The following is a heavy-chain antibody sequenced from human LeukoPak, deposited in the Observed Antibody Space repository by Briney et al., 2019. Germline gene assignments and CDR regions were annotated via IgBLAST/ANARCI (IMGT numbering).Heavy chain of an antibody. CDR1: GFTFSSYN. D-gene: IGHD1-26*01. J-gene: IGHJ4*02. CDR3: ARDGGGASLDY. V-gene: IGHV3-21*01. CDR2: ISPSSSYI. Sequence: PGGSLRLSRAASGFTFSSYNVKWVRQAPGKGLEWVSSISPSSSYIYYADSVKGRFTVSRDNPKNSLYLQMNSLRAEDTAVYYCARDGGGASLDYWGQGTLVTVSS.